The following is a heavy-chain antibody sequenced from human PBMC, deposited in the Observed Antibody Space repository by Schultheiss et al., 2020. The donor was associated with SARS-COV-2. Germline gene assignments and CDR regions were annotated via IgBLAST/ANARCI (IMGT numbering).Heavy chain of an antibody. CDR1: GGSFSGYY. Sequence: SETLSLTCAVYGGSFSGYYWSWIRQPPGKGLEWIGEINHSGSTNYNPPLKSRVTISVDTSKNQFSLKLSSLTAADTAVYYCARALRSYSSSWYIHWGQGTLVTVSS. CDR2: INHSGST. V-gene: IGHV4-34*01. D-gene: IGHD6-13*01. J-gene: IGHJ4*02. CDR3: ARALRSYSSSWYIH.